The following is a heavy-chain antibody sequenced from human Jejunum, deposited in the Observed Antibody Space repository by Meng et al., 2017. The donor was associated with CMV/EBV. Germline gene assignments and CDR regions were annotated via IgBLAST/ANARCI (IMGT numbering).Heavy chain of an antibody. CDR2: ISSSGSTL. CDR3: ARDRKGYQPYYFDY. CDR1: FTFSSYE. D-gene: IGHD2-2*01. V-gene: IGHV3-48*03. J-gene: IGHJ4*02. Sequence: FTFSSYEMNWVRQAPGKGLEWVSYISSSGSTLYYADSVKGRFTISRDHAKNSLYLQMTSLRAEDTAMYYCARDRKGYQPYYFDYWGQGTRVTVSS.